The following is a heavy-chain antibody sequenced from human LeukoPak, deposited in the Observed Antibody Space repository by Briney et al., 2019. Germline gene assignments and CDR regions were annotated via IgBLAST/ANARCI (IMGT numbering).Heavy chain of an antibody. V-gene: IGHV3-74*01. CDR2: IKSDGNT. Sequence: GGSLRLSCAASGFTFSSYWRHWVRQAPGKGLGWVARIKSDGNTNYADSVKGRVTISRDNAKNTVSLQMNSLRAEDTGVYYCARAPSEIGGYYPEYFRHWGQGTLVTVSS. CDR1: GFTFSSYW. J-gene: IGHJ1*01. CDR3: ARAPSEIGGYYPEYFRH. D-gene: IGHD3-22*01.